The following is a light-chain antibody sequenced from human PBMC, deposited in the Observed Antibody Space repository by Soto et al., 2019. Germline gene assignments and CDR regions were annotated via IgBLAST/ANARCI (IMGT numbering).Light chain of an antibody. CDR1: QSLVYSDGNTY. Sequence: DVVMTQSPLSLPVTLGQPASISCRSSQSLVYSDGNTYLNWFQQRPGQSPRRRIYKVSNRDSGVPDRFSGSGSGTDFTLKISGGEAEDVGVYYCLQGTDWRPWTFGPGTKVEIK. CDR2: KVS. CDR3: LQGTDWRPWT. V-gene: IGKV2-30*01. J-gene: IGKJ1*01.